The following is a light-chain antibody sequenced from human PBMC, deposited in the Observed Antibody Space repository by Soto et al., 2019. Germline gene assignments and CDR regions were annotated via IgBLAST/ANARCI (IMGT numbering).Light chain of an antibody. Sequence: QSVLTQPASVSGSPGQSITISCTGTSSDVGSYNLVSWYQHHPGKAPKLMIYEGSKRPSGVSNRFSGSKPGNTASLTISGLQAEDEADYYCCSYAGSSTPSYVFGTGTKLTVL. CDR2: EGS. V-gene: IGLV2-23*01. J-gene: IGLJ1*01. CDR1: SSDVGSYNL. CDR3: CSYAGSSTPSYV.